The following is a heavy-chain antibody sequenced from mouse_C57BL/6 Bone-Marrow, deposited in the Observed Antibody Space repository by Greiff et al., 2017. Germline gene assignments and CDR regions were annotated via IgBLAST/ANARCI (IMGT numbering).Heavy chain of an antibody. Sequence: QVQLQQPGAELVRPGTSVKLSCKASGYTFTSYWMHWVKQRPGQGLEWIGVIDPSDSYTNYNQKFKGKATLTVDTSSSPAYMQLSSLTSEDSAVYYCAKPTYYSNDWFAYWGQGTLVTVSA. CDR2: IDPSDSYT. V-gene: IGHV1-59*01. CDR3: AKPTYYSNDWFAY. CDR1: GYTFTSYW. D-gene: IGHD2-5*01. J-gene: IGHJ3*01.